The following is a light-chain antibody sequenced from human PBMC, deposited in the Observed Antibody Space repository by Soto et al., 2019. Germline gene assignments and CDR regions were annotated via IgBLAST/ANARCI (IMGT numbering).Light chain of an antibody. Sequence: QSVLTQPASVSGSLGQSITISCTGTSSDIGGYNFVSWYRHHPGKAPKLMICEVTNRPSGVSNRFSGSRSGDTASLTISGLQAEDEADYFCCSYAGTVAYVFGTGTKVTVL. CDR3: CSYAGTVAYV. J-gene: IGLJ1*01. CDR2: EVT. CDR1: SSDIGGYNF. V-gene: IGLV2-14*01.